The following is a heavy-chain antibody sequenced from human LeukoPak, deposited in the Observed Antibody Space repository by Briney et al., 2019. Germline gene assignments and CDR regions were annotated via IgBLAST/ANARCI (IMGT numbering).Heavy chain of an antibody. D-gene: IGHD2-15*01. CDR2: IRYDRSNI. J-gene: IGHJ4*02. CDR3: AKSYQPSGGSQAYFDY. CDR1: GFTFSSFG. V-gene: IGHV3-30*02. Sequence: PGGSLRLSCAASGFTFSSFGMHWVRQAPGKGREWVAFIRYDRSNIYYADSVEGRFNISRDNSKNTLYLQMNSLRAEDTAVYYCAKSYQPSGGSQAYFDYWGQGTLVTVSS.